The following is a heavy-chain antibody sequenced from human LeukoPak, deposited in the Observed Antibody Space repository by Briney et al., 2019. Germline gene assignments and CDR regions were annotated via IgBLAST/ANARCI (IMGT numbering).Heavy chain of an antibody. J-gene: IGHJ4*02. Sequence: PGRSLRLSCAASGFTFSSYGMHWVRQAPGKGPEWVAVIWYDGSNKYYADSVKGRFTISRDNSKNTLYLQMNSLRAEDTAVYYCASEYSGYYYRYFDYWGQGTLVTVSS. D-gene: IGHD1-26*01. CDR3: ASEYSGYYYRYFDY. CDR1: GFTFSSYG. V-gene: IGHV3-33*01. CDR2: IWYDGSNK.